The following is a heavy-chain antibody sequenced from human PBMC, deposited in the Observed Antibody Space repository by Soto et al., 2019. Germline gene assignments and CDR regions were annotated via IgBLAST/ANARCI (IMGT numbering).Heavy chain of an antibody. D-gene: IGHD3-22*01. CDR1: GGSISSGGYS. J-gene: IGHJ3*02. CDR3: ARGDYYDSSGYPLNAFDI. Sequence: SETLSLTCAVSGGSISSGGYSWSWIRQPPGKGLEWIGYIYHSGSTYYNPSLKSRVTISVDRSKNQFSLKLSSVTAADTAVYYCARGDYYDSSGYPLNAFDIWGQGTMVTV. CDR2: IYHSGST. V-gene: IGHV4-30-2*01.